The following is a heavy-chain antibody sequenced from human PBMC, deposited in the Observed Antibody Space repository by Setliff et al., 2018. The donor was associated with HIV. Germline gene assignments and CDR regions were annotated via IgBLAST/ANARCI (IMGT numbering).Heavy chain of an antibody. CDR2: ISSSSSYI. V-gene: IGHV3-21*01. J-gene: IGHJ6*02. CDR3: AKDLGVSYYNFWSNYYGLDV. Sequence: GGSLRLSCAASGFTFSSYSMNWVRQAPGKGLEWVSSISSSSSYIYYADSVKGRFTISRDNAKNSLYLQMNNLRAEDTAVYYCAKDLGVSYYNFWSNYYGLDVWGQGTTVTVSS. D-gene: IGHD3-3*01. CDR1: GFTFSSYS.